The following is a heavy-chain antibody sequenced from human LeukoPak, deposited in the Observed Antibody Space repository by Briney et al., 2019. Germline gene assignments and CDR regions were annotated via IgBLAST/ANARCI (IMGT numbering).Heavy chain of an antibody. D-gene: IGHD6-13*01. CDR1: GFTFSSYS. V-gene: IGHV3-21*01. CDR2: ISSSSSYI. J-gene: IGHJ4*02. CDR3: ARGRYSSSWYELGRDLDY. Sequence: GGSLRLYCAASGFTFSSYSMNWVRQAPGKGLEWVSSISSSSSYIYYADSVKGRFTISRDNAKNSLYLQMNSLRAEDTAVYYCARGRYSSSWYELGRDLDYWGQGTLVTVSS.